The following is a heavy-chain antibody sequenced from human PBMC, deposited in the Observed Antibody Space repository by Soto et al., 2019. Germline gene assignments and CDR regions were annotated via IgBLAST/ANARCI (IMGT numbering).Heavy chain of an antibody. V-gene: IGHV1-46*01. CDR2: INPSGGST. CDR1: GYTFTSYY. J-gene: IGHJ6*02. CDR3: ARDRRNWNDGNYYYYGMDV. Sequence: QVQLVQSGAEVKKPGASVKVSCKASGYTFTSYYMHWVRQAPGQGREWMGIINPSGGSTSYAQKFQGRVTMTRDTSTSTVYMELSSLRSEDTAVYYCARDRRNWNDGNYYYYGMDVWGQGTTVTFSS. D-gene: IGHD1-1*01.